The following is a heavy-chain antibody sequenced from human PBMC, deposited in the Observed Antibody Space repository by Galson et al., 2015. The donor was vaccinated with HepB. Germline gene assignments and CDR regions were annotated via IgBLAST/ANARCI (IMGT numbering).Heavy chain of an antibody. CDR1: GFTFSSYW. CDR3: ARDARGVRSATRDY. Sequence: SLRLSCAASGFTFSSYWMSWVRQAPGKGLEWVANIKQDGSEKYYVDSVKGRFTISRDNAKNSLYLQMNSLRAEDTAVYYCARDARGVRSATRDYWGQGTLVTVSS. V-gene: IGHV3-7*03. J-gene: IGHJ4*02. D-gene: IGHD3-10*01. CDR2: IKQDGSEK.